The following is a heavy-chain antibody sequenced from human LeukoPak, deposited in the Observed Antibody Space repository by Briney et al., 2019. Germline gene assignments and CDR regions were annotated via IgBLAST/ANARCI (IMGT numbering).Heavy chain of an antibody. D-gene: IGHD1-26*01. CDR1: GYTVTSYY. Sequence: GASVKVSCKASGYTVTSYYMHWVRQAPGQGLEWMGWINPNSGGTNYAQKFQGWVTMTRDTSISTAYMELSRLRSDDTAVYYCARGRGIVGATREYFQHWGQGTLVTVSS. CDR2: INPNSGGT. CDR3: ARGRGIVGATREYFQH. J-gene: IGHJ1*01. V-gene: IGHV1-2*04.